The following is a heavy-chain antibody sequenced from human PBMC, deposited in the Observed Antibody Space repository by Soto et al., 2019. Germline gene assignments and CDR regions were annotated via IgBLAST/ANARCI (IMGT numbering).Heavy chain of an antibody. CDR2: IWYDGSNK. CDR3: ARDFDSYASSGPDY. CDR1: GFTFSSYG. J-gene: IGHJ4*02. Sequence: QVQLVESGGGVVQPGRSLRLSCAASGFTFSSYGMHWVRQAPGKGLEWGAGIWYDGSNKYYADSVKGRFTISRDKSKNTLYLQMNSLRAEDTAVYYCARDFDSYASSGPDYWGQGTLVTVSS. V-gene: IGHV3-33*01. D-gene: IGHD3-22*01.